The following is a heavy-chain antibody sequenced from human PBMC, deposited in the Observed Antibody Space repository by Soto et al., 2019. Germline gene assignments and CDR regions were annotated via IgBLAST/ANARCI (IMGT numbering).Heavy chain of an antibody. D-gene: IGHD6-6*01. CDR2: INYSGST. V-gene: IGHV4-59*08. CDR3: AGLPRAAPYTYFDY. CDR1: GGSISPYY. J-gene: IGHJ4*02. Sequence: PSETLSLTCAVSGGSISPYYWTWIRQPPGKGLEWVGYINYSGSTNYNPSLRSRVTVSIDTSKNQFSLKLSSVTAADTAVYYCAGLPRAAPYTYFDYWGQGALVTVSS.